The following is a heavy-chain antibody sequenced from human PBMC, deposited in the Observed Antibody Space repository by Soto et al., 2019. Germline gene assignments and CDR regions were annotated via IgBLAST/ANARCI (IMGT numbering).Heavy chain of an antibody. Sequence: GGSLRLSCAASGFTFSSYSMNWVRQAPGKGLEWVSSISSSSSYIYYADSVKGRFTISRDKAKNSLYLQMNSLRAEDTAVYYCARVKDYGDYGFAFDIWGQGTMVTVSS. CDR3: ARVKDYGDYGFAFDI. CDR1: GFTFSSYS. V-gene: IGHV3-21*01. D-gene: IGHD4-17*01. CDR2: ISSSSSYI. J-gene: IGHJ3*02.